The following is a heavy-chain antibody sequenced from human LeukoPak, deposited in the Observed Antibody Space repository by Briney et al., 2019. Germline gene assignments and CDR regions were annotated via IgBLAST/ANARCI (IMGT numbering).Heavy chain of an antibody. J-gene: IGHJ4*02. CDR3: ARDPFCTGGSCYPPLLDY. CDR2: ISGSGGST. D-gene: IGHD2-15*01. V-gene: IGHV3-23*01. CDR1: GFTFSSYG. Sequence: GGSLRLSCAASGFTFSSYGISWVRQAPGKGLEWVSAISGSGGSTYYADSVKGRFTISRDNSKNTLYLQMNSLRAEDTAVYYCARDPFCTGGSCYPPLLDYWGQGILVTVSS.